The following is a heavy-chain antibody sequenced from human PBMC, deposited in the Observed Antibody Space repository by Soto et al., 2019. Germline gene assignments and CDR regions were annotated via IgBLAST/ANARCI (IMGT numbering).Heavy chain of an antibody. D-gene: IGHD3-3*01. V-gene: IGHV3-23*01. CDR1: GFTFSSYA. Sequence: GGSLRLSCAASGFTFSSYAMSWVRQAPGKGLEWVSAISGSGGSTYYADSVKGRFTISRDNSKNTLYLQMNSLRAEDTAVYYCAKRDYDFWSGTGSDGMDVWGQGTTVTVSS. J-gene: IGHJ6*02. CDR2: ISGSGGST. CDR3: AKRDYDFWSGTGSDGMDV.